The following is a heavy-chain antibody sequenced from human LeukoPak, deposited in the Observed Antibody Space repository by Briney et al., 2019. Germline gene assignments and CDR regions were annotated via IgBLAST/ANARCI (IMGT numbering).Heavy chain of an antibody. CDR2: IDPSDSYT. Sequence: GESLRISCKGSGYSFTSYWISWVRQMPGKGLEWMGRIDPSDSYTNYSPSFQGHVIISADKSISTAYLQWSSLKASDTAMYYCARQVTMVRGVIGFDPWGQGTLVTVSS. CDR3: ARQVTMVRGVIGFDP. CDR1: GYSFTSYW. D-gene: IGHD3-10*01. J-gene: IGHJ5*02. V-gene: IGHV5-10-1*01.